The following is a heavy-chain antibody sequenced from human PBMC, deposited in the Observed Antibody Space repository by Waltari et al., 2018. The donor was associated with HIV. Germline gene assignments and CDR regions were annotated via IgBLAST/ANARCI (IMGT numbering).Heavy chain of an antibody. J-gene: IGHJ3*01. Sequence: AVYGESFSGHFWSWIRQPPGKGLEWIGEVNHARKANYNPSLESRVSVSVDMSKNQFFLTLTSVTAADTAVYFCARQATSGSMSSSFFGAITTRGADAFDYWGRGTNVIVSS. CDR3: ARQATSGSMSSSFFGAITTRGADAFDY. CDR1: GESFSGHF. CDR2: VNHARKA. V-gene: IGHV4-34*01. D-gene: IGHD3-3*01.